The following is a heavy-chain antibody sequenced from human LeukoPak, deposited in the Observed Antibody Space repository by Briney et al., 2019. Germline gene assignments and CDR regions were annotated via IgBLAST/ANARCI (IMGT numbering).Heavy chain of an antibody. J-gene: IGHJ4*02. Sequence: GGSLRLSCAASGFTFSSYGMSWVRQAPGKGLEWVSSISGSGGGTYYADSVKGRFTISRDNSKNTLYLQMNSLRAEDTAVYYCARDGPYDYVWGSYRHLDYWGQGTLVTVSS. CDR1: GFTFSSYG. CDR2: ISGSGGGT. CDR3: ARDGPYDYVWGSYRHLDY. V-gene: IGHV3-23*01. D-gene: IGHD3-16*02.